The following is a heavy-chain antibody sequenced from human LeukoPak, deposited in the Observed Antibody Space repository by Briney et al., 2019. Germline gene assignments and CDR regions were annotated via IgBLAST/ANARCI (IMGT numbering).Heavy chain of an antibody. CDR2: ISYDGSNK. Sequence: GGSLRLSCAASGFTFSSYAMHWVRQAPGKGLEWVAVISYDGSNKYYTDSVKGRFTISRDNSKNTLYLQMNSLRAEDTAVYYCARSNSSGWYGGFMDYWGQGTLVTVSS. CDR1: GFTFSSYA. D-gene: IGHD6-19*01. J-gene: IGHJ4*02. V-gene: IGHV3-30-3*01. CDR3: ARSNSSGWYGGFMDY.